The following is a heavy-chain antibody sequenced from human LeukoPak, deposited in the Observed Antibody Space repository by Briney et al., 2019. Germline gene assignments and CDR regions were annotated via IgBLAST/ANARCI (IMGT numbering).Heavy chain of an antibody. V-gene: IGHV4-59*01. CDR2: ILNTGSA. J-gene: IGHJ2*01. CDR3: ARDKALRNWYFDL. Sequence: ASETLSLTCTVSGASIRSYYWGWIRQPPGKGQEWIGYILNTGSANYNPSLRSRATISIDTSKNQFSLKLTSVTAADTAVYYCARDKALRNWYFDLWGRGTLATVSS. CDR1: GASIRSYY.